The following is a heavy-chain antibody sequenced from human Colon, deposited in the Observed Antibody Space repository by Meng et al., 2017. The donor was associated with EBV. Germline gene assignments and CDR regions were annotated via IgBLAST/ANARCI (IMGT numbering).Heavy chain of an antibody. CDR2: LYYSGST. Sequence: SGPARIKPSQSLSLPCTVSGGSIISDTYYWGWIRQPPGKGLEWIGSLYYSGSTYSNPSLKSRVTISVDTSKNHFSLKLSSVTAADTTVYYCARRGSRSGWYAYDYWGQGTLVTVSS. D-gene: IGHD6-19*01. V-gene: IGHV4-39*02. J-gene: IGHJ4*02. CDR3: ARRGSRSGWYAYDY. CDR1: GGSIISDTYY.